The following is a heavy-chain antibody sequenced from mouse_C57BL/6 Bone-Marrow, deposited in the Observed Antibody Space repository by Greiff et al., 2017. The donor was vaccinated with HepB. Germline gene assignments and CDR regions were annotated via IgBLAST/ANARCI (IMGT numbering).Heavy chain of an antibody. V-gene: IGHV2-6*01. D-gene: IGHD2-1*01. CDR3: RLLYGNLDY. J-gene: IGHJ2*01. CDR2: IWGVGST. Sequence: VKLMESGPGLVAPSQSLSITCTVSGFSLTSYGVDWVRQSPGKGLEWLGVIWGVGSTNYNSALKSRLSISKDNSKSQLFLKMNSLQADDTAMYYCRLLYGNLDYWSQGTTLTVSS. CDR1: GFSLTSYG.